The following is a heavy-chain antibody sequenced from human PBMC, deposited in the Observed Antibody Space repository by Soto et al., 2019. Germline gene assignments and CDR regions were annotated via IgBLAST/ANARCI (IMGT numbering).Heavy chain of an antibody. D-gene: IGHD3-10*01. V-gene: IGHV3-33*01. J-gene: IGHJ6*02. Sequence: PGGSLRLSCAASGFTLSSYGMHWVRQAPGKGLEWVAVIWYDGSNKYYADSVKGRFTISRDNSKNTLYLQMNSLRAEDTAVYYCARDPYGSGSYYNLYYYYYGMDVWGQGTTVTVSS. CDR3: ARDPYGSGSYYNLYYYYYGMDV. CDR1: GFTLSSYG. CDR2: IWYDGSNK.